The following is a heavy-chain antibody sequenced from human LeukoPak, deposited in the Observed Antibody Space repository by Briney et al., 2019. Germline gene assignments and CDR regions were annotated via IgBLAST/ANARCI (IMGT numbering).Heavy chain of an antibody. CDR3: ARTTEGYCRSTSCYDFSYSYYMDV. CDR2: IYSGGTT. Sequence: PSETLSLTCTVSGGSINNDFWTWIRQPAGKGLKWIGRIYSGGTTNYNPSLKSRVTMSVDTSKNQFSLKLSSVTAADTAVYYCARTTEGYCRSTSCYDFSYSYYMDVWGKGTTVTISS. V-gene: IGHV4-4*07. J-gene: IGHJ6*03. D-gene: IGHD2-2*01. CDR1: GGSINNDF.